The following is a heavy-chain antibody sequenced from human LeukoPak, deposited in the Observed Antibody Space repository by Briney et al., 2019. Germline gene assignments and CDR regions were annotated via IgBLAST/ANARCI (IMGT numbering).Heavy chain of an antibody. CDR1: GGSINSYY. Sequence: SETLSLTCTVSGGSINSYYWTWLRQPAGKGLEWIGRIYTSGSTNYNPSLKSRVTISVDTSKTQFSLNLSSVTAADTAVYYCARDWAVAGTSQGENPGYYYYMDVWGKGTTVTISS. V-gene: IGHV4-4*07. CDR2: IYTSGST. J-gene: IGHJ6*03. D-gene: IGHD6-19*01. CDR3: ARDWAVAGTSQGENPGYYYYMDV.